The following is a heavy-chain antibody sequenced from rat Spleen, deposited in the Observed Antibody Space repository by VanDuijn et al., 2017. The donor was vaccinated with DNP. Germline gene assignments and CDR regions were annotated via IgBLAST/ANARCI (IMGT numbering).Heavy chain of an antibody. J-gene: IGHJ2*01. CDR2: ISSDGGST. Sequence: EVQLVESGGGLVQPGRSLKLSCSASGFTLSDYYMAWVRQAPTKGLEWVAYISSDGGSTYYGDSVKGRFTISRDTAKSTLYLQMNSLRSEDMATYYCVRWYNSGYCFDYWGQGVMVTVSS. CDR3: VRWYNSGYCFDY. CDR1: GFTLSDYY. D-gene: IGHD4-3*01. V-gene: IGHV5-22*01.